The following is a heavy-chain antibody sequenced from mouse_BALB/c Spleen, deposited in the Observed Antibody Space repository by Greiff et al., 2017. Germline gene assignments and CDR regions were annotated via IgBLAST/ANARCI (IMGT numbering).Heavy chain of an antibody. CDR1: GFTFSSYA. Sequence: EVKVVESGGGLVKPGGSLKLSCAASGFTFSSYAMSWVRQTPEKRLEWVATISSGGSYTYYPDSVKGRFTISRDNAKNTLYLQMSSLRSEDTAMYYCARHDGTPFAYWGQGTLVTVSA. D-gene: IGHD2-3*01. J-gene: IGHJ3*01. CDR3: ARHDGTPFAY. CDR2: ISSGGSYT. V-gene: IGHV5-9-3*01.